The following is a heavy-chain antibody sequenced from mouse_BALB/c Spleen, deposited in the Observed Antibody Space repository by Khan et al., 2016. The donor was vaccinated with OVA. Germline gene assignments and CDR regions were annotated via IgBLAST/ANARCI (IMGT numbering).Heavy chain of an antibody. CDR3: ARTHER. Sequence: QVQLKQSGAELARPGASVKMSCKASGYTFTSYTMHWVQQRPGQGLEWIGYINPSSGYTKYKQKFKDKATLTADKYSSTAYMQLSSLTSEDSAVYYCARTHERWGQGTTLTVSS. CDR2: INPSSGYT. J-gene: IGHJ2*01. CDR1: GYTFTSYT. V-gene: IGHV1-4*01.